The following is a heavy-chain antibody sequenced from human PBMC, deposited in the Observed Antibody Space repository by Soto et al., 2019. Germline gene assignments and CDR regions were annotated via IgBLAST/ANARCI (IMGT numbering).Heavy chain of an antibody. CDR2: ISYDGSSK. D-gene: IGHD5-18*01. V-gene: IGHV3-30*18. CDR3: AKTRGYSDHYGLNV. J-gene: IGHJ6*02. CDR1: GFTFSSYG. Sequence: QVQLVESGGGVVQPGRSLRLSCAASGFTFSSYGMQWVRQAPGKGLEWVAVISYDGSSKYYADSVKGRFTISRDNSKNIVSLHMSSLRTEDTALYYCAKTRGYSDHYGLNVWGQGTAFTVAS.